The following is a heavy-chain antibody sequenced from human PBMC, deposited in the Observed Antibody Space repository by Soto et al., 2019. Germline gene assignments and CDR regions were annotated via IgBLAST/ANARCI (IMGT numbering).Heavy chain of an antibody. CDR3: VTATKTSVTTAFDP. CDR2: ISGRGDIT. V-gene: IGHV3-23*01. J-gene: IGHJ5*02. CDR1: GFTFSTSA. D-gene: IGHD4-17*01. Sequence: EVQVLESGGGLVQPGGSLRLSCAVSGFTFSTSAMSWVRQPPGKGLEWVSLISGRGDITYYADSVKGRFTISRDNSKDTLFLQMNSLRAEDTAIYYCVTATKTSVTTAFDPWGQGTQVTVSS.